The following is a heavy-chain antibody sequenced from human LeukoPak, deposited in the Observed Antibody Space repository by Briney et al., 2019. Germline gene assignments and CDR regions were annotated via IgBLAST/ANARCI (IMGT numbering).Heavy chain of an antibody. CDR3: TTEPRIAAAGKGGDY. CDR1: GFTFSSYS. D-gene: IGHD6-13*01. Sequence: GGSLRLSCAASGFTFSSYSMNWVRQAPGKGLEWVGRIKSKTDGGTTDYAAPVKGRFTISRDDSKNTLYLQMNSLKTEDTAVYYCTTEPRIAAAGKGGDYWGQGTLVTVSS. V-gene: IGHV3-15*01. CDR2: IKSKTDGGTT. J-gene: IGHJ4*02.